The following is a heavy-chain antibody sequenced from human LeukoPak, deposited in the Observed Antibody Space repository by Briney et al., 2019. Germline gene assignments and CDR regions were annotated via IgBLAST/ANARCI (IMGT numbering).Heavy chain of an antibody. CDR1: GYTFTGYY. V-gene: IGHV1-2*06. J-gene: IGHJ3*02. Sequence: ASVKVSCKASGYTFTGYYMHWVRQAPGQGLEWMGRINPNSGGTNYAQKFQGRVTMTRDTSTSTAYMELSRLRSDDTAVYYCARRMGATGAFDIWGQGTMVTVSS. CDR2: INPNSGGT. CDR3: ARRMGATGAFDI. D-gene: IGHD1-26*01.